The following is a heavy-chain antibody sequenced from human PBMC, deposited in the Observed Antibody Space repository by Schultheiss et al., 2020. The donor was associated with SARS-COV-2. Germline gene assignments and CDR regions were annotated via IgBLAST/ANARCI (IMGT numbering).Heavy chain of an antibody. D-gene: IGHD3-22*01. CDR3: ARTAGAYDSSGYYYVAFDI. CDR1: GGSFSGYY. V-gene: IGHV4-34*01. Sequence: SETLSLTCAVYGGSFSGYYWSWIRQPPGKGLEWIGEINHSGSTNYNPSLKSRVTISVDTSKNQFSLKLSSVTAADTAVYYCARTAGAYDSSGYYYVAFDIWGQGTMVTVSS. CDR2: INHSGST. J-gene: IGHJ3*02.